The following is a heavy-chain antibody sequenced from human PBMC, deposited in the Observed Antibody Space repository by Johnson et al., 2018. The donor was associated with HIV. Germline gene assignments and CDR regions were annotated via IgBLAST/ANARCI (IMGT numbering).Heavy chain of an antibody. Sequence: VQLVESGGGVVQPGRSLRLSCAASGFTVSTNYMSWVRQAPGKGLDWVSVIYSSGSTYYTDSVKGRLTTSRDNSKNTVYLQMNSLRAEDTAVYYCARDTVRGELELPDGFDIWGQGTMVTVSS. J-gene: IGHJ3*02. CDR3: ARDTVRGELELPDGFDI. D-gene: IGHD1-7*01. CDR1: GFTVSTNY. CDR2: IYSSGST. V-gene: IGHV3-53*01.